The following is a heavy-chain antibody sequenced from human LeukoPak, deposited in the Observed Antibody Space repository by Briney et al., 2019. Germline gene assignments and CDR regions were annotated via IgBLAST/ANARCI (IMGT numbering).Heavy chain of an antibody. D-gene: IGHD1-26*01. J-gene: IGHJ4*02. V-gene: IGHV4-61*02. Sequence: SETLSLTCSVSGGSISSGNYCWSWIRQPAGEGLEWIGRICNTGSSAYNPSLKSRVTISVDMSRNQFSLKLNSVTAADTAVYYCARGIVGATTGDWGQGTLVTVSS. CDR2: ICNTGSS. CDR1: GGSISSGNYC. CDR3: ARGIVGATTGD.